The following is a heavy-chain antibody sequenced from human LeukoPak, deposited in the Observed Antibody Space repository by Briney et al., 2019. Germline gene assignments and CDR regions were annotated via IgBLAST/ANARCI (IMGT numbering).Heavy chain of an antibody. D-gene: IGHD4-23*01. CDR2: INSDGSST. J-gene: IGHJ1*01. CDR1: GFTFSSYW. V-gene: IGHV3-74*01. CDR3: ARDRDYGGNHEYFQH. Sequence: GGSLRLSCAASGFTFSSYWMHWVRQAPGKGLVWVSRINSDGSSTSYADSVKGRFTISRDNAKNTLYLQMNSLRVEDTAVYYCARDRDYGGNHEYFQHWGQGTLVTVSS.